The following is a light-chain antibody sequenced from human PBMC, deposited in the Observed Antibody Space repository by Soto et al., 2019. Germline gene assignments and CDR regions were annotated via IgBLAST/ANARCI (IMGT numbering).Light chain of an antibody. CDR2: DAS. V-gene: IGKV1-16*01. Sequence: DIQLTQSPSSLSASVVDIVTITCRASQGINIYLAWYQQAAGKVPKHLIYDASSLESGVPSRFSGSGSGTEFTLTISSLQPDDFATYYCQQYNSYSGTFGQGTKVDI. J-gene: IGKJ1*01. CDR3: QQYNSYSGT. CDR1: QGINIY.